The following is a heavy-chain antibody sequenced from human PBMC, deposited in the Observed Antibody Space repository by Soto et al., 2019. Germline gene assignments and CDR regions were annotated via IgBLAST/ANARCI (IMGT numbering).Heavy chain of an antibody. CDR1: GGSISSGGYY. CDR2: IYYSGTT. CDR3: ARDGGFGELSPYYQYGMDV. V-gene: IGHV4-31*03. J-gene: IGHJ6*02. Sequence: QVQLQESGPGLVKPSQTLSLTCTVSGGSISSGGYYWTWIRQHPGKGLEWIGYIYYSGTTYYNPSLKSRVTISVDTSNNQFSLKLSSVTAADTAVYYCARDGGFGELSPYYQYGMDVWGQGTTVTVSS. D-gene: IGHD3-10*01.